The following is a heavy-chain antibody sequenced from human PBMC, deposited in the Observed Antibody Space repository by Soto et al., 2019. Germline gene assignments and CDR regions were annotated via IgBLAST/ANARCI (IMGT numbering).Heavy chain of an antibody. V-gene: IGHV3-7*01. CDR3: ARDARYYDFWSGYYTGIDY. Sequence: GGSLRLSCAASGFTFSSYWMSWVRQAPGKGLEWVANIKQAGSEKYYVDSVKGRYTISRDNAKNSLYRQMNSLRAEDTAVYYCARDARYYDFWSGYYTGIDYWGQGTLVTVSS. CDR2: IKQAGSEK. J-gene: IGHJ4*02. CDR1: GFTFSSYW. D-gene: IGHD3-3*01.